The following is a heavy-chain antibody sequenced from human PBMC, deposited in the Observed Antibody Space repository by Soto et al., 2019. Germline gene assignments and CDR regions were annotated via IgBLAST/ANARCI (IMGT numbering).Heavy chain of an antibody. Sequence: EVQLVGSGGGLVQPGGSLRLSCVASGFTFSNYWMYWVRQAPGEGLVWVSRINSDGSVSSYADSVKGRLTISRDNVKNTLYLQMDSLRAEDTAVYYCARGDCVGGTCYSLAGSFYYYMDVWGKGTTVTVFS. CDR3: ARGDCVGGTCYSLAGSFYYYMDV. CDR1: GFTFSNYW. CDR2: INSDGSVS. V-gene: IGHV3-74*01. D-gene: IGHD2-15*01. J-gene: IGHJ6*03.